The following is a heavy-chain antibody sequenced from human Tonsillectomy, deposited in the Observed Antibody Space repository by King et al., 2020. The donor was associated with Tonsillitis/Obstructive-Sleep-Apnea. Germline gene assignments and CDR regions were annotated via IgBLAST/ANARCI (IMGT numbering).Heavy chain of an antibody. J-gene: IGHJ4*02. D-gene: IGHD3-10*01. V-gene: IGHV1-69*10. CDR3: ATSGHYHGSGSYEYYFEY. CDR1: GGTFSSYA. Sequence: QLVQSGAEVKKPGSSVKVSCKASGGTFSSYAISWVRQAPGQGLEWMGGIIPILGIANYAQKFQGRVTITADKSTSTAYMELSSLRSEDTAVYYCATSGHYHGSGSYEYYFEYWGQGTLVTVSS. CDR2: IIPILGIA.